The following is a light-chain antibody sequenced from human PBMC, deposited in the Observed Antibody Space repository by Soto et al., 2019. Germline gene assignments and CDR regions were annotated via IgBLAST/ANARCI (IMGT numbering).Light chain of an antibody. Sequence: EIVLTQSPDTLSLSPGERATLSCKASQTVSSSYFAWYQRKPGQAPRLLIYATSSRPTGIPDRFSGSGSGTDFTLTISRLAPEDFAVYYCQQYTGSPYTFGQGTRLEIK. CDR1: QTVSSSY. CDR3: QQYTGSPYT. J-gene: IGKJ2*01. V-gene: IGKV3-20*01. CDR2: ATS.